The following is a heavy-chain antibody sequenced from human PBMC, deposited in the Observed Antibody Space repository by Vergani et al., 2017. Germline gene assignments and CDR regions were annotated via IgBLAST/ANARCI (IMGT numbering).Heavy chain of an antibody. D-gene: IGHD6-19*01. CDR1: GFTFSSYA. J-gene: IGHJ4*02. Sequence: EVQLLESGGGLVQPGGSLRLSCAASGFTFSSYAMSWVRQAPGKGLDWVSAISGSGGSTYYADSVKCRFTISRDNSKNTLYLQMNSLRAEDTAVYYCAKAQVAVYFRFDYWGQGTLVTVSS. V-gene: IGHV3-23*01. CDR2: ISGSGGST. CDR3: AKAQVAVYFRFDY.